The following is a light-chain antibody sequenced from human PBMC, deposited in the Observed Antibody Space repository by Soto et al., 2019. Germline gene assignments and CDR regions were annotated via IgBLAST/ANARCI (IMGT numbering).Light chain of an antibody. CDR2: GTF. CDR1: QDIKTY. CDR3: QQLNNYPPFT. V-gene: IGKV1-9*01. Sequence: IQLTQSPSSLCASVGDRVSITCRASQDIKTYLAWYQQKQGKAPKLLISGTFTLQSGVPSRFNGSGSGTDFTLTISRLQPEDFATYYCQQLNNYPPFTFGPGTKVDLE. J-gene: IGKJ3*01.